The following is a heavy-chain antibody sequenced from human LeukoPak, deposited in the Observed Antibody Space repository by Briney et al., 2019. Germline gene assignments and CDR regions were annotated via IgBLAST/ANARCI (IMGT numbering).Heavy chain of an antibody. CDR1: GGTFSSYA. V-gene: IGHV1-69*01. CDR2: IISIFGTA. CDR3: ARASRWIQLSYYYYGMDV. J-gene: IGHJ6*02. D-gene: IGHD5-18*01. Sequence: VASVKVSCKASGGTFSSYAISWVRQAPGQGLEWMGGIISIFGTANYAQKFQGRVTITADESTSTAYMELSSLRSEDTAVYYCARASRWIQLSYYYYGMDVWGQGTTVTVSS.